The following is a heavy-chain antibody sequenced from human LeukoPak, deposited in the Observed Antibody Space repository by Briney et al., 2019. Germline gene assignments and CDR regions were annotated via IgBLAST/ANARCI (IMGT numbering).Heavy chain of an antibody. CDR3: ARQVDENGYDLADY. CDR2: ISAYNGNT. D-gene: IGHD5-12*01. V-gene: IGHV1-18*01. J-gene: IGHJ4*02. CDR1: GYTFTSYG. Sequence: ASVKVSCKASGYTFTSYGISWVRQAPGQGLEWMGWISAYNGNTKYSQKFQGRVTITRDTSASTAYMELSSLRSEDTAVYYCARQVDENGYDLADYWGREPWSPSPQ.